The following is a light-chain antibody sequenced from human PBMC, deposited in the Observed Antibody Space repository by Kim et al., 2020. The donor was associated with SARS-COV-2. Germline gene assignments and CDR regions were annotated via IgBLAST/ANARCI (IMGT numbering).Light chain of an antibody. CDR2: AAS. Sequence: DIQLTQSPSFLSASVGDRVTITYRASQGISSYLAWYQQKPGKAPKLLIYAASTLQSGVPSRFSGSGSGTEFTLTISSLQPEDFATYYCQQLNSYPGVTFGPGTKVDIK. CDR3: QQLNSYPGVT. CDR1: QGISSY. V-gene: IGKV1-9*01. J-gene: IGKJ3*01.